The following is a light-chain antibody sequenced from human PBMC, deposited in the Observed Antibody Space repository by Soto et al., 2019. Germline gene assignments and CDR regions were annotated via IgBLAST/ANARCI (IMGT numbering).Light chain of an antibody. V-gene: IGLV2-8*01. Sequence: QSVLTQPPSASGSPGQSVTISCTGTSSDVGGHDYVSWYQQHPGKAPKLMIYELSKRPSGVPDRFSGSKSGNTASLTVSGLQADDEADYYCSSYVTGNSLIFGGGTKLTVL. CDR2: ELS. J-gene: IGLJ2*01. CDR1: SSDVGGHDY. CDR3: SSYVTGNSLI.